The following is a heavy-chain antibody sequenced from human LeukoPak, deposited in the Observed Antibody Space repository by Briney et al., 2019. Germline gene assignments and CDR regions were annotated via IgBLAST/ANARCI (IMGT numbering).Heavy chain of an antibody. D-gene: IGHD3-3*01. CDR1: GGSISSGGYY. CDR3: ARGITIFGVVIQVGFDP. V-gene: IGHV4-31*03. Sequence: SETLSLTCTVSGGSISSGGYYWSWIRQHPGKGLEWIGYIYYSGSTYYNPSLKSRVTISVDTSKNQFSLKLSSVTAADTAVYYCARGITIFGVVIQVGFDPWGQGTLVTVSS. J-gene: IGHJ5*02. CDR2: IYYSGST.